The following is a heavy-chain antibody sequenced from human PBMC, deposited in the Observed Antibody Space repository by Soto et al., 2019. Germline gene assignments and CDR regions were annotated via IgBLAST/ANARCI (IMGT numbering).Heavy chain of an antibody. D-gene: IGHD2-8*01. Sequence: AAVKVSCKASGYSFTDYHIHWVRQAPGQGLEWLGRINPKSGGTSTAQKFQGWVTMTRDRSISTVYMELTRLRSDDTAVYFCARGHSTDCSNGVCSFFYNHEMDVWG. CDR1: GYSFTDYH. CDR3: ARGHSTDCSNGVCSFFYNHEMDV. J-gene: IGHJ6*02. V-gene: IGHV1-2*04. CDR2: INPKSGGT.